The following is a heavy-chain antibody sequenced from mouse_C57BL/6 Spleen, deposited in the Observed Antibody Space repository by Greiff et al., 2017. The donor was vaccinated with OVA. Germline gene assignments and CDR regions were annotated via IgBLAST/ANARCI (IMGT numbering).Heavy chain of an antibody. V-gene: IGHV1-54*01. CDR2: INPGSGGT. CDR1: GYAFTNYL. J-gene: IGHJ2*01. Sequence: VQLQESGAELVRPGTSVKVSCKASGYAFTNYLIEWVKQRPGQGLEWIGVINPGSGGTNYNEKFKGKATLTADKSSSTAYMQLSSLTSEDSAVYFCARDGYTPGYFDYWGQGTTLTVSS. D-gene: IGHD5-1-1*01. CDR3: ARDGYTPGYFDY.